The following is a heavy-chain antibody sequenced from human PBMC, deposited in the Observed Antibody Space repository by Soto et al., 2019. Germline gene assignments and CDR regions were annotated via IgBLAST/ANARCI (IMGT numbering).Heavy chain of an antibody. J-gene: IGHJ3*01. D-gene: IGHD3-10*01. CDR3: PRFLRPAAAFDL. V-gene: IGHV2-5*02. CDR1: GISLITSGVG. Sequence: QITLRESGPTLVRPTETLTLTCSFSGISLITSGVGVGWFRQSPGKALEWLAVIHWDDDKRYSPSLSSRLAITKDTSITQVVLTMTNVDPVDTGTYYWPRFLRPAAAFDLWGQGTVANVSS. CDR2: IHWDDDK.